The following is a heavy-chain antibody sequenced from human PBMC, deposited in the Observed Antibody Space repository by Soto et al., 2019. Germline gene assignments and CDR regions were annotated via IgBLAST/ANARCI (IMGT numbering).Heavy chain of an antibody. Sequence: QVQLVESGGGVVQPGRSLRLSCAASGFTFSSYAMHWVRQAPGKGLEWVAVISYDGSNKYYADSVKGRFTISRDNSKNTLYLQMHSLGAEDTDVYYCARDRGEGCSGGSCYSFWFDPWGQGTLVTVSS. J-gene: IGHJ5*02. V-gene: IGHV3-30-3*01. D-gene: IGHD2-15*01. CDR2: ISYDGSNK. CDR1: GFTFSSYA. CDR3: ARDRGEGCSGGSCYSFWFDP.